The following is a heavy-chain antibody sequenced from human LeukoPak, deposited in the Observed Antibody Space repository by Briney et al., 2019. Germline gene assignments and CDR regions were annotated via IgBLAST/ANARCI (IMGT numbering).Heavy chain of an antibody. V-gene: IGHV5-51*01. CDR3: ARRGGPPYCGGGLCYYDH. Sequence: GESLKISCKGSGYRFSTYWIGWVRQMPGKGLEWMGVIYPGDSDIRYRPSFQGQVTISADKSITTAYLQWSSLKASDTAMYYCARRGGPPYCGGGLCYYDHWGQGTLVTVSS. J-gene: IGHJ4*02. CDR2: IYPGDSDI. D-gene: IGHD2-21*01. CDR1: GYRFSTYW.